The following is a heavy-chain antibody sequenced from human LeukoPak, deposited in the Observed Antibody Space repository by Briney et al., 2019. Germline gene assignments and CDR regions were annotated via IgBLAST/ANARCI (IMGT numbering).Heavy chain of an antibody. Sequence: SQTLSLTWTVSGGSISSGSYYWSWIRQPAGKGLEWIGRIYTSGSTNYNPSLKSRVTISVDTSKNQFSLKLSSVTAADTAVYYCAREPRYCSSTSCYDDAFDIWGQGTMVTVSS. CDR3: AREPRYCSSTSCYDDAFDI. J-gene: IGHJ3*02. CDR2: IYTSGST. V-gene: IGHV4-61*02. CDR1: GGSISSGSYY. D-gene: IGHD2-2*01.